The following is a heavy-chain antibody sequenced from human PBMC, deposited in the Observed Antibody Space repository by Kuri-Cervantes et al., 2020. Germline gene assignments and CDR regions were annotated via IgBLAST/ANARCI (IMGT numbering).Heavy chain of an antibody. V-gene: IGHV3-9*01. CDR1: GFTFDDYA. CDR2: ISWNSGSI. D-gene: IGHD3-9*01. CDR3: VRDRDLSILRYFDRSLSAFDP. Sequence: SLKISCAASGFTFDDYAMHWVRQAPGKGLEWVSGISWNSGSIGYADSVKGRFTISRDNSKNTLYLQMNSLRAEDTAVYYCVRDRDLSILRYFDRSLSAFDPWGQGALVTVSS. J-gene: IGHJ5*02.